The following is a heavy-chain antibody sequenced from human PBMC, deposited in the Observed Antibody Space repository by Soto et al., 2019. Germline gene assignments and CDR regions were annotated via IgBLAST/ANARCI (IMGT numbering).Heavy chain of an antibody. CDR2: IYWGGMT. V-gene: IGHV4-59*08. Sequence: SETLSLTCIVSGGSIRSYYWSWIRQTPGKGLEWIGYIYWGGMTNYNPSLKSRVTISVDTSRNHFSLKLSSVTAADTAVYYCARAHYGDYGYGMDVWGQGTTVTVSS. J-gene: IGHJ6*02. D-gene: IGHD4-17*01. CDR1: GGSIRSYY. CDR3: ARAHYGDYGYGMDV.